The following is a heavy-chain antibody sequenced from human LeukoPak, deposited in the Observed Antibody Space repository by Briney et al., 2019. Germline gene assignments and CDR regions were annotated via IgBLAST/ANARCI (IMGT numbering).Heavy chain of an antibody. CDR2: IKQDGSEK. CDR1: GFPFGDYG. Sequence: PGGSLRLSCTASGFPFGDYGMSWVRPAPGKGLEWVANIKQDGSEKYFVDSVKGRFPISRDNAKNSLYLQMNGLRAEDTAVYYCARGATDVTRWFDPWGQGTRVTVSS. CDR3: ARGATDVTRWFDP. V-gene: IGHV3-7*01. D-gene: IGHD1-1*01. J-gene: IGHJ5*02.